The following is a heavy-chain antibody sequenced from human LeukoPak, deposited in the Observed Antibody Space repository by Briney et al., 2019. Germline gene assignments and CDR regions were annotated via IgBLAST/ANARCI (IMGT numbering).Heavy chain of an antibody. J-gene: IGHJ6*03. V-gene: IGHV4-59*01. CDR2: IYYSGST. CDR1: GGSISSYY. CDR3: ARSQGTGDYVWGSKNYYYYYMDV. D-gene: IGHD3-16*01. Sequence: KPSETLSLTCTVSGGSISSYYWSWIRQPPGKGLEWIGYIYYSGSTNYNPSLKSRVTISVDTSKNQFSLKLSSVTAADTAVYYCARSQGTGDYVWGSKNYYYYYMDVWGKGTTVTISS.